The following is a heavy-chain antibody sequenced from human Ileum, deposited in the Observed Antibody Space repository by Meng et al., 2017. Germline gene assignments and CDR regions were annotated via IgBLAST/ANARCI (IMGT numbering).Heavy chain of an antibody. V-gene: IGHV3-7*01. CDR3: ARQDRGTRSSPDF. D-gene: IGHD2-2*01. CDR2: IGEDGSAK. J-gene: IGHJ4*02. Sequence: GESLKISCAVSGFTFSDYWMTWLRQGPGKGLEWVANIGEDGSAKSYVDSVKGRFTISRDNAKNSMYLQMNSLGAEDTAVYYCARQDRGTRSSPDFWGRGTLVTVSS. CDR1: GFTFSDYW.